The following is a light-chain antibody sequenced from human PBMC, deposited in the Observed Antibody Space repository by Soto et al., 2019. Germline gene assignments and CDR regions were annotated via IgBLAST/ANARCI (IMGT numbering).Light chain of an antibody. Sequence: QSALTQPASVSGSPGQSITISCTGTSSDVGGYNYVSWYQQHPGKTPKIMIYEVSNRPSGVSNRFSVSKSGNTASLTISGLQAEDEADYYCSSYTSSSTRVFGGGTKLTVL. CDR1: SSDVGGYNY. V-gene: IGLV2-14*01. J-gene: IGLJ3*02. CDR3: SSYTSSSTRV. CDR2: EVS.